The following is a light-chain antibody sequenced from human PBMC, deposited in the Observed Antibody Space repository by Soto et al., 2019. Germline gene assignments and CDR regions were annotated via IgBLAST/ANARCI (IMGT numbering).Light chain of an antibody. V-gene: IGLV2-8*01. J-gene: IGLJ3*02. CDR1: SSDIGGYDY. CDR2: EVN. CDR3: SSYAGSNNLV. Sequence: QSALTQPPSASGSPGQLVTISCTGTSSDIGGYDYVSWYQQHPGKAPKLIIYEVNKRPSGVPDRFSGSKSGNTASLIVSGLQAEDEADYYCSSYAGSNNLVFAGGTKVTVL.